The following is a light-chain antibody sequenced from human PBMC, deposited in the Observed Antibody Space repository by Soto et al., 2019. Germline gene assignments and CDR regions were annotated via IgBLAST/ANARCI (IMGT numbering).Light chain of an antibody. Sequence: QSALTQPASVSGSPGQSITISCTGASSDVGGYNYVSWYQQHPGKAPKLMIYDVGNRPSGVSNRFSGSKSGNTASLTISGLQAEDEADYYCSSYTISSTLVLFGGGTKLTVL. J-gene: IGLJ2*01. CDR3: SSYTISSTLVL. V-gene: IGLV2-14*01. CDR1: SSDVGGYNY. CDR2: DVG.